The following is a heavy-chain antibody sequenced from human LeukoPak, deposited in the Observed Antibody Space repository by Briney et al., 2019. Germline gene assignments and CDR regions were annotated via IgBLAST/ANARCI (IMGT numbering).Heavy chain of an antibody. Sequence: PGGSLRLSCAASGFTFSNYWMSWVRQAPGKGLEWVANIRQDGSEKQYVDSVKGRFTISRDNAKNSLYLQMNSLRAEDVAVFFCVRESRSGTSYWGQGTLVTVSS. CDR1: GFTFSNYW. CDR2: IRQDGSEK. CDR3: VRESRSGTSY. V-gene: IGHV3-7*01. J-gene: IGHJ4*02. D-gene: IGHD3-10*01.